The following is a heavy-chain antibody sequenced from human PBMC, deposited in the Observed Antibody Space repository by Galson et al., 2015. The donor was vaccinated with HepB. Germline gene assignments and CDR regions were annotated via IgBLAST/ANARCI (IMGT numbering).Heavy chain of an antibody. CDR2: IYYSGST. J-gene: IGHJ4*02. Sequence: TLSLTCAVYGGSISSGSYYWSWIRQHPGKGLEWIGYIYYSGSTYYNPSLKSRVTISVDTSKNQFSLKLSSVTAADTAVYYCARGGWWQWLPFDYWGQGTLVTVSS. CDR3: ARGGWWQWLPFDY. CDR1: GGSISSGSYY. V-gene: IGHV4-31*11. D-gene: IGHD6-19*01.